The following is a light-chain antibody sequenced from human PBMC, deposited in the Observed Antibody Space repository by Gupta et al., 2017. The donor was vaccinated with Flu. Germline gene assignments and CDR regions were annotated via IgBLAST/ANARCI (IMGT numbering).Light chain of an antibody. CDR1: SSDIGAYNY. Sequence: QSAPTQPASVSGSPGQSIPISCTGTSSDIGAYNYVSWYQQHPGKAPKIVIYEVGNRPSGVSNRFSGSKSGNTASLTISGLQAEDEADYYCSSYVSSSTRVFGGGTKVTVL. V-gene: IGLV2-14*01. CDR3: SSYVSSSTRV. CDR2: EVG. J-gene: IGLJ3*02.